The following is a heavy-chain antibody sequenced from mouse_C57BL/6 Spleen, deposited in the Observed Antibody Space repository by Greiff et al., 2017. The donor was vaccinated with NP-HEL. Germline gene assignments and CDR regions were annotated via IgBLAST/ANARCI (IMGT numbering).Heavy chain of an antibody. Sequence: VQLQQSGAELVKPGASVKISCKASGYAFSSYWMNWVKQRPGKGLEWIGQIYPGDGDTNYNGKFKGKATLTADKSSSTAYMQLSSLTSEDSAVYFCARSGIYYGSSYYFDYWGQGTTLTVSS. CDR2: IYPGDGDT. CDR3: ARSGIYYGSSYYFDY. J-gene: IGHJ2*01. D-gene: IGHD1-1*01. V-gene: IGHV1-80*01. CDR1: GYAFSSYW.